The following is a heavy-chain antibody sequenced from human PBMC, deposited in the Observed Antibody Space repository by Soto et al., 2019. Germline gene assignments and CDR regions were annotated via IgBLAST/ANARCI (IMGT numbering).Heavy chain of an antibody. V-gene: IGHV3-7*01. CDR3: ARASIVVVTATDNWFDP. Sequence: GGSLRLSCAASGFTFSSYWMSWVRQAPGKGLEWVANIKQDGSEKYYVDSVKGRFTISRDNAKNSLYLQMNSLRAEDTAVYYCARASIVVVTATDNWFDPWGQGTLVTVSS. J-gene: IGHJ5*02. CDR2: IKQDGSEK. D-gene: IGHD2-21*02. CDR1: GFTFSSYW.